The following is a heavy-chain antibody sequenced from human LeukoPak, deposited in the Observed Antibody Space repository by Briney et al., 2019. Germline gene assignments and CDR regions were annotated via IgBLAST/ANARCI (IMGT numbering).Heavy chain of an antibody. CDR1: GFTFTSYG. CDR2: INSDGSTT. CDR3: ARAYCSTTSCRLDY. V-gene: IGHV3-74*01. D-gene: IGHD2-2*01. J-gene: IGHJ4*02. Sequence: PGRSLRLSCAASGFTFTSYGMHWVRQAPGKGLVWVSRINSDGSTTSYADSVKGRFTISRDNAKNTLYVQMNSLRAEDTAVYYCARAYCSTTSCRLDYWGQGTLVTVSS.